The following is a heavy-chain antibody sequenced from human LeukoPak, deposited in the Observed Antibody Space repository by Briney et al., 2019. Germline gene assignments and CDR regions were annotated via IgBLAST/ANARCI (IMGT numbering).Heavy chain of an antibody. D-gene: IGHD3-3*01. J-gene: IGHJ4*02. CDR2: IYYSGST. CDR3: ASSTYYDFWSGYYLFDY. CDR1: GGSISSGGYY. Sequence: SETLSLTCTVSGGSISSGGYYWSWIRQHPGKGLEWIGYIYYSGSTYYNPSLKSRVTISVDASKNQFSLKLSSVTAADTAVYYCASSTYYDFWSGYYLFDYWGQGTLVTVSS. V-gene: IGHV4-31*03.